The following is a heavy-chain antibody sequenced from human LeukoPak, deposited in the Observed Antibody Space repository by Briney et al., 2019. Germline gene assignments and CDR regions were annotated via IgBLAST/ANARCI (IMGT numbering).Heavy chain of an antibody. CDR1: GGSISSYY. CDR2: IYYSGST. V-gene: IGHV4-59*12. J-gene: IGHJ4*02. CDR3: ARGIGGYGDYRFDY. D-gene: IGHD4-17*01. Sequence: SETLSLTCTVSGGSISSYYWSWIRQPPGKGLEWIGYIYYSGSTNYNPSLKSRVTISVDTSKNQFSLKLSSVTAADTAVYYCARGIGGYGDYRFDYWGQGTLVTVSS.